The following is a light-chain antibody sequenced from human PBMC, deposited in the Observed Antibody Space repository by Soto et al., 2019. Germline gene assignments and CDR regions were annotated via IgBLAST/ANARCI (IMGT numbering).Light chain of an antibody. J-gene: IGKJ5*01. V-gene: IGKV3-20*01. CDR1: QSVSSSY. CDR2: GAS. Sequence: EIVMTQSPGTLSLSPGERSTLSCRASQSVSSSYLAWYQQKPGQAPRLLIYGASSRATGIPDRFSGSGSGTDFTLTISRLEPEDFAVYYCQQRAGSSTFGQGTRLEIK. CDR3: QQRAGSST.